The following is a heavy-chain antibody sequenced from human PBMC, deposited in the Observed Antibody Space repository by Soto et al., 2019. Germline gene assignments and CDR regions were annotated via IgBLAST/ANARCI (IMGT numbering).Heavy chain of an antibody. J-gene: IGHJ6*02. CDR2: ISYDGSNK. D-gene: IGHD6-13*01. CDR3: AVLGARYSSSWYYYGMDV. CDR1: GFTFSSYA. Sequence: QVQLVESGGGVVQPGRSLRLSCAASGFTFSSYAMHWVRQAPGKGLEWVAVISYDGSNKYYADSVKDRFTISRDNSKNTLYLQMNSLRAEDTAVYYCAVLGARYSSSWYYYGMDVWGQGTTVTVSS. V-gene: IGHV3-30-3*01.